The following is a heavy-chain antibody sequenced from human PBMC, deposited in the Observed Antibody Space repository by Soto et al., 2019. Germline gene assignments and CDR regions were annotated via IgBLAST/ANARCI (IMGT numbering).Heavy chain of an antibody. D-gene: IGHD5-12*01. J-gene: IGHJ5*02. CDR1: GGSISSYY. CDR2: IYYSGST. Sequence: PSETLSLTCTVSGGSISSYYWSWIRQPPGKVLEWIGYIYYSGSTNYNPSLKSRVTISVDTSKNQFSLKLSSVTAADTAVYYCAGGYDWVLDPWGQGTLVTVSS. CDR3: AGGYDWVLDP. V-gene: IGHV4-59*01.